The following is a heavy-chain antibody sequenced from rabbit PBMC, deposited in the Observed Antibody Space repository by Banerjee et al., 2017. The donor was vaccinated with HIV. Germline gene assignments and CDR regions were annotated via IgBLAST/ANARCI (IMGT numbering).Heavy chain of an antibody. Sequence: QEQLEESGGDLVKPGASLTLTCTASGFTLSSYWMCWVRQAPGRGLDWIAYIYHNDGATDYANWAKGRFTISKTSSTTVTLQMTSLTAADTATYFCARSDGGSAGYMFYFSLWGPGTLVTVS. CDR2: IYHNDGAT. J-gene: IGHJ4*01. V-gene: IGHV1S45*01. D-gene: IGHD4-2*01. CDR3: ARSDGGSAGYMFYFSL. CDR1: GFTLSSYW.